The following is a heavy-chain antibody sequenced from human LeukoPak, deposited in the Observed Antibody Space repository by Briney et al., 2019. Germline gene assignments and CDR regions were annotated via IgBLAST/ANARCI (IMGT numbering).Heavy chain of an antibody. J-gene: IGHJ4*02. CDR2: IYYSGST. Sequence: SETLSLTCTVSGGSISSYYWSWIRQPPGKRLEWIGYIYYSGSTNYSPSLKSRVTISVDTSKNQISLKLSSVTAADTAVYYCAREGGPYRPLDYSGQGTLVTVSS. V-gene: IGHV4-59*01. CDR1: GGSISSYY. CDR3: AREGGPYRPLDY.